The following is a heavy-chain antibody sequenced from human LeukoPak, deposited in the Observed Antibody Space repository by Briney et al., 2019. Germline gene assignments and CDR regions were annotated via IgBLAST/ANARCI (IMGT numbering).Heavy chain of an antibody. D-gene: IGHD3-10*01. CDR1: GFTFSSYA. Sequence: GGSPRLSCAASGFTFSSYAMSWVRQAPGKGLEWVSAISGGGGSTYYADSVKGRFTISRDNSKNALYLQMNSLRAEDTAVYYCAKGPYGSGSGDVFDIWGQGTMVTVSS. CDR3: AKGPYGSGSGDVFDI. V-gene: IGHV3-23*01. J-gene: IGHJ3*02. CDR2: ISGGGGST.